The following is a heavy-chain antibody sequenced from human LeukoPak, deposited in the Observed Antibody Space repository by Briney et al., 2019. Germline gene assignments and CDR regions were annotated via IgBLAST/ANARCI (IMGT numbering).Heavy chain of an antibody. J-gene: IGHJ4*02. Sequence: PGGSLRLSCAAPGFTVSSKYMSWVRQAPGKGLEWVSIMYEGGRTYYTDSVRGRFTISRDNSKNTLHLQMNSLRAEDTAVYYCARGLTYSFLDHWGRGTQVTVSS. CDR3: ARGLTYSFLDH. V-gene: IGHV3-53*01. CDR2: MYEGGRT. D-gene: IGHD5-12*01. CDR1: GFTVSSKY.